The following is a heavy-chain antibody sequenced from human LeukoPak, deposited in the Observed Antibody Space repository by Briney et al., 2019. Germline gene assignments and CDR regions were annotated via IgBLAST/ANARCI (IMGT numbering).Heavy chain of an antibody. D-gene: IGHD6-19*01. CDR2: TYYRSKWFN. Sequence: SQTLSLTCAISGDSVSSNSATWNWIRQSPSRGLEWLGRTYYRSKWFNDYAVSVKSRIIINPDTSKNQFSLQLNSVTPEDTAVYYCVSRYNSDSQAFGIWDQGTMVTVSS. V-gene: IGHV6-1*01. CDR1: GDSVSSNSAT. J-gene: IGHJ3*02. CDR3: VSRYNSDSQAFGI.